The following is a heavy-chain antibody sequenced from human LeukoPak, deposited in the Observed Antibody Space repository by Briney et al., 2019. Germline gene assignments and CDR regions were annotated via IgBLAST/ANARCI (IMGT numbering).Heavy chain of an antibody. CDR2: IVVGSGNT. V-gene: IGHV1-58*01. Sequence: SVKVSCKASGFTFTSSAVQWVRQARGQRLEWIGWIVVGSGNTNYAQKLQGRVTMTTDTSTSTAYMELRSLRSDDTAVYYCASRSYMDVWGKGTTVIVSS. CDR1: GFTFTSSA. CDR3: ASRSYMDV. J-gene: IGHJ6*03.